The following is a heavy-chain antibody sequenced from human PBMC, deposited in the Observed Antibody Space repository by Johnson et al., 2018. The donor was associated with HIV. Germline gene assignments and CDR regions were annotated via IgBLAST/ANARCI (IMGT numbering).Heavy chain of an antibody. Sequence: QMQLVESGGGVAQPGGSLRLSCVASGFTFSSYGMHWVRQAPGKGLEWVAFIRNDGSKKYYADSVKGRFTISRDNAKNTLYLQMNSLRAEDTAVYYCAREHRYYYDSSGYYRGDAFDIWGQGTMVTVSS. D-gene: IGHD3-22*01. CDR1: GFTFSSYG. CDR2: IRNDGSKK. CDR3: AREHRYYYDSSGYYRGDAFDI. V-gene: IGHV3-30*02. J-gene: IGHJ3*02.